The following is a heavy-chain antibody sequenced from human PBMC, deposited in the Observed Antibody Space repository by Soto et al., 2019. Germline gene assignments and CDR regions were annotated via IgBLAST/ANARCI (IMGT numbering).Heavy chain of an antibody. CDR3: ARSGDILTGYYFDY. CDR1: GGSISSGGYS. V-gene: IGHV4-30-2*01. D-gene: IGHD3-9*01. CDR2: IYHSGST. Sequence: QLQLQESGSGLVKPSQTLSLTCAVSGGSISSGGYSWSWIRQPPGKGLEWIGYIYHSGSTYYNPSLKSRVTISVDRSKNQFSLKLSSVTAADTAVYYCARSGDILTGYYFDYWGQGTLVTVSS. J-gene: IGHJ4*02.